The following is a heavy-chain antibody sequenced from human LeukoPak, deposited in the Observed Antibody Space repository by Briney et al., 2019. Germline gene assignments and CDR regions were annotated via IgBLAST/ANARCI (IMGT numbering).Heavy chain of an antibody. D-gene: IGHD3-16*02. V-gene: IGHV3-53*01. Sequence: GGSLRLSCAASGFTVSSNYMSWVRQAPGKGLEWVSVIYSGGSTYYADSVKGRFTISRDNFKNTLYLQMNSLRAEDTAVYYCARVSSDYGYYYMDVWGKGTTVTVSS. CDR2: IYSGGST. CDR3: ARVSSDYGYYYMDV. CDR1: GFTVSSNY. J-gene: IGHJ6*03.